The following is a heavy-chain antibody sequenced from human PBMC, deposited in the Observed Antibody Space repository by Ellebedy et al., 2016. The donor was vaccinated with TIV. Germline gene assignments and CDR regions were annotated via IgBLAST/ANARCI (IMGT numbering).Heavy chain of an antibody. V-gene: IGHV4-31*01. D-gene: IGHD4-17*01. CDR1: GGSISSGGYY. CDR2: LYYSGTT. J-gene: IGHJ3*02. CDR3: ARSETVTLALATFDI. Sequence: LRLSCTFSGGSISSGGYYWSGIRQHPGKSLEWIGYLYYSGTTYYNPSLKSLVMISVDTSKNQFSLKLNSVTAADTAVYYCARSETVTLALATFDIWGQGTMVTVSS.